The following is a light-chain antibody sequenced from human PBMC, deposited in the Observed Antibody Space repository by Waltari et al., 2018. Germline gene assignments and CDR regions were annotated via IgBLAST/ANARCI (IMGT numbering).Light chain of an antibody. CDR3: YSTDSGGDHRGV. V-gene: IGLV3-10*01. Sequence: SYELTQPPAVSVSPGQTARITCSGSALPRKHAYWYHQKSGQVPVLVIYEDNRRPSGIPERFSGSSSGTKATLTITGAQADDEGDYYCYSTDSGGDHRGVFGGGTRLTVL. CDR1: ALPRKH. J-gene: IGLJ3*02. CDR2: EDN.